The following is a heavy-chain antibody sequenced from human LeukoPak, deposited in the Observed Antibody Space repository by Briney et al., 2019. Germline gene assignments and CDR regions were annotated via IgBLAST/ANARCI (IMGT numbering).Heavy chain of an antibody. CDR1: NYSISNSLY. V-gene: IGHV4-38-2*02. Sequence: PSETLSLTCSGSNYSISNSLYWGWLRHPPGKGLEWIGSIYRSGSTFYNPSLKSRVTISLDTSKNQFSLKQSSVTAADTAVYFCARGTYGYYMDVWGKGTTVTASS. D-gene: IGHD4-17*01. CDR3: ARGTYGYYMDV. J-gene: IGHJ6*03. CDR2: IYRSGST.